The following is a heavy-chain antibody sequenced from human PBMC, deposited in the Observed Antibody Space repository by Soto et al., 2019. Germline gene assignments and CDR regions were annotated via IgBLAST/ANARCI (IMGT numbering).Heavy chain of an antibody. CDR3: AKGAWVGRTGSRWGPTADFDY. J-gene: IGHJ4*02. CDR2: INPNSGGT. CDR1: GYTFTGYY. Sequence: QVQLVQSGAEVKKPGASVKVSCKASGYTFTGYYMHWVRQAPGQGLEWMGWINPNSGGTNYAQKVQGWVTKTRDTSISTAYMELSRLRSDDTAVYYCAKGAWVGRTGSRWGPTADFDYWGQGTLVTVSS. D-gene: IGHD1-26*01. V-gene: IGHV1-2*04.